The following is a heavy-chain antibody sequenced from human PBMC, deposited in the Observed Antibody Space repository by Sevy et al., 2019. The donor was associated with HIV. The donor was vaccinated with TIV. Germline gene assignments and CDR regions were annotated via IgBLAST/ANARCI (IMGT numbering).Heavy chain of an antibody. J-gene: IGHJ6*02. CDR1: GFTFSSYG. Sequence: GGSLRLSCAASGFTFSSYGMHWVRQAPGKGLEWVAVIWYDGSNKYYADSVKGRFTISRDNSKNKLYLQMNSLRAEDTAVYYCARGGGYSSSWQIIYYYNGMDVWGQGTTVTVSS. D-gene: IGHD6-13*01. CDR3: ARGGGYSSSWQIIYYYNGMDV. CDR2: IWYDGSNK. V-gene: IGHV3-33*01.